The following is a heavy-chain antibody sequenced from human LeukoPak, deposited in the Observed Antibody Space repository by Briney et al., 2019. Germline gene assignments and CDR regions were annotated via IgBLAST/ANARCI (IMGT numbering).Heavy chain of an antibody. CDR1: GYTFTSYD. V-gene: IGHV1-8*01. Sequence: GASVKVSCKASGYTFTSYDINWVRQATGQGLEWMGWMNPNSGNTGYAQKFQGRVTITTDESTSTAYMKLSSLRSEDTAVYYCATHRDGYNYAFDIWGQGTMVTVSS. D-gene: IGHD5-24*01. CDR3: ATHRDGYNYAFDI. CDR2: MNPNSGNT. J-gene: IGHJ3*02.